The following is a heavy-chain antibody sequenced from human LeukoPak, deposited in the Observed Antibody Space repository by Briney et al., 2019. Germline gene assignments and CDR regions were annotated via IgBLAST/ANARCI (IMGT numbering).Heavy chain of an antibody. CDR2: IHIGGST. CDR3: VRYSGIHSYIYS. Sequence: PSETLSLTCTVSGGSISSSSYYWGWIRQPPGKGLEWIGSIHIGGSTYYNPSFKSRVTISVDTSKNQFSLKLRSVTAADTAVYYCVRYSGIHSYIYSWGQGAPITVSS. D-gene: IGHD1-26*01. J-gene: IGHJ4*02. V-gene: IGHV4-39*01. CDR1: GGSISSSSYY.